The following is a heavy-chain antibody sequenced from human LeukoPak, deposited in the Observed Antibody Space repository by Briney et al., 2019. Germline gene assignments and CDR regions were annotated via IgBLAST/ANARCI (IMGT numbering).Heavy chain of an antibody. V-gene: IGHV1-2*02. CDR1: GYTFTGYY. CDR2: INPNSGGT. CDR3: ARADSFDPYIVVVPAAIGGLFDY. D-gene: IGHD2-2*01. Sequence: ASVKVSCKASGYTFTGYYMHWVRQAPGQGLEWMGWINPNSGGTNYAQKFQGRVTMTRDTSISTAYMELSRLRSDDTAVYYCARADSFDPYIVVVPAAIGGLFDYWGQGTLVTVSS. J-gene: IGHJ4*02.